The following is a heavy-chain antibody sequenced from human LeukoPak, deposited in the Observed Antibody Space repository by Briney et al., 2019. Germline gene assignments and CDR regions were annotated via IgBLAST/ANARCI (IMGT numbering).Heavy chain of an antibody. D-gene: IGHD6-13*01. V-gene: IGHV4-34*01. CDR3: ARGVGSSSWWFDY. Sequence: SETLSLACAVYGGSFSGYYWSWIRQPPGKGLEWIGEINHSGSTNCNPSLKSRVTISVDTSKNQFSLKLSSVTAADTAVYYCARGVGSSSWWFDYWGQGTLVTVSS. J-gene: IGHJ4*02. CDR1: GGSFSGYY. CDR2: INHSGST.